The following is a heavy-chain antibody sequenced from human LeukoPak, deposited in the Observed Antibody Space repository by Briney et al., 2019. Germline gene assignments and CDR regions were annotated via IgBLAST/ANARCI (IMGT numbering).Heavy chain of an antibody. J-gene: IGHJ5*02. CDR2: IYDSGST. Sequence: SETLSLTCTVSGGSIRSSYYYWGWIRQPPGKGLEWIGSIYDSGSTYYNPSLKSRVTISVDTSKNQFSLKLSSVTAADTAVYYCARRQGYGETFDPWGQGTLVTVSS. D-gene: IGHD4-17*01. V-gene: IGHV4-39*01. CDR1: GGSIRSSYYY. CDR3: ARRQGYGETFDP.